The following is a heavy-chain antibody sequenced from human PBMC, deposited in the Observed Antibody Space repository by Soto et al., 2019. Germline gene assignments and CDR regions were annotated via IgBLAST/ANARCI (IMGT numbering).Heavy chain of an antibody. Sequence: QVQMVESGGGVVQPGRSLRLSCAVSGFIFINHAMHWVRQAPGKGREWVAVISDDGSRKYYADSVKGRFTISRDNSKNTLYLQMNSPSDDDTAVYYCARAIYADSTGGTHDVWGQGTMIIV. CDR2: ISDDGSRK. CDR3: ARAIYADSTGGTHDV. J-gene: IGHJ3*01. CDR1: GFIFINHA. D-gene: IGHD2-8*02. V-gene: IGHV3-30*04.